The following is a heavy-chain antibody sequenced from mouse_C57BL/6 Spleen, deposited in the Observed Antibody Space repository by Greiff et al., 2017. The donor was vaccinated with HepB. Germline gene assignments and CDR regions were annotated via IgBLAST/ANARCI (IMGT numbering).Heavy chain of an antibody. V-gene: IGHV14-3*01. CDR2: IDPANGNT. CDR3: ARGDYYGSSYYWYFDV. J-gene: IGHJ1*03. Sequence: VQLKESVAELVRPGASVKLSCTASGFNIKNTYMHWVKQRPEQGLEWIGRIDPANGNTKYAPKFQGKATITADTSSNTAYLQLSSLTSEDTAIYYCARGDYYGSSYYWYFDVWGTGTTVTVSS. CDR1: GFNIKNTY. D-gene: IGHD1-1*01.